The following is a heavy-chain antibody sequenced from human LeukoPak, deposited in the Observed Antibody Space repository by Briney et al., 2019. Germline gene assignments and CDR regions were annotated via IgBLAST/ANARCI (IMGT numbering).Heavy chain of an antibody. CDR2: ISYDGSNK. J-gene: IGHJ5*02. CDR3: ARDNNWFDL. V-gene: IGHV3-30*03. Sequence: PGGSLRLSCAASGFTFSSYGMHWVRQAPGKGLEWVAVISYDGSNKYYADSVKGRFTISRDNSKNTLYLQMNSLRSEDTAVYYCARDNNWFDLWGQGTLVTVSS. CDR1: GFTFSSYG.